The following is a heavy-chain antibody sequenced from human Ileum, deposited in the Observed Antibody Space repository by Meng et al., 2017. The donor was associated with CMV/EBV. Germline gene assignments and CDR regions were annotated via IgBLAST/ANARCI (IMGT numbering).Heavy chain of an antibody. D-gene: IGHD2-15*01. Sequence: LTCTVSGCSVSTTGYFWSWIRQPPGKGLEWIGYIYHTGHTTYNPSLKSRVTISVDTSKNQFSLKLNSVTAADTAVYFCATRGMVADPWGQGTLVTVSS. CDR3: ATRGMVADP. V-gene: IGHV4-61*08. J-gene: IGHJ5*02. CDR2: IYHTGHT. CDR1: GCSVSTTGYF.